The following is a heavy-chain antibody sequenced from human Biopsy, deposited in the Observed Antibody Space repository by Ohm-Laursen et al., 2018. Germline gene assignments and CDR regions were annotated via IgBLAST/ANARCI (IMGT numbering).Heavy chain of an antibody. CDR2: IYYSGST. J-gene: IGHJ6*02. CDR3: ARATNSTGWPYYYFYGMDV. V-gene: IGHV4-59*07. Sequence: PSVTLSLTCTVSGGSIRSDYWSWIRQTPGKGLEWIGYIYYSGSTNYNPSLKSRVTISVDASKNQFSLRLNSVTAADTAVYYCARATNSTGWPYYYFYGMDVWGQGTSVTVSS. D-gene: IGHD2/OR15-2a*01. CDR1: GGSIRSDY.